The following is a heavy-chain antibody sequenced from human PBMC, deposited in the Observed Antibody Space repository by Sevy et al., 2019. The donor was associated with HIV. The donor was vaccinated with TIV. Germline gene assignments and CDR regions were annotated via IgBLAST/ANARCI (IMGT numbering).Heavy chain of an antibody. CDR3: ARALADWGSFHYSS. V-gene: IGHV3-7*01. Sequence: GGPLRLSCAASGFTFSTYWMTWVRQAPGKGLEWVANIKQDGTDTNYVDSVRGRFTISRDNGRNLLYLHMNSLRAEDTAVYFCARALADWGSFHYSSWGRGVLVTVSS. CDR2: IKQDGTDT. J-gene: IGHJ4*02. D-gene: IGHD3-16*01. CDR1: GFTFSTYW.